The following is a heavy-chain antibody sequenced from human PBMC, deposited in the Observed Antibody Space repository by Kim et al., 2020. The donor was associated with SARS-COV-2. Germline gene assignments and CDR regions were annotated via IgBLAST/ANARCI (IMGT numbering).Heavy chain of an antibody. CDR3: ARTRSCSSTSCYVDY. V-gene: IGHV3-23*01. J-gene: IGHJ4*02. Sequence: GGSLRLSCVTSGFTFGTYAMSWVRQAPEKGLEWVSGISSCGGSTYYADSVKGRFTISRDSSKNTLYLQMVSLRVDDTALYYCARTRSCSSTSCYVDYWGQGTPVTVSS. CDR2: ISSCGGST. CDR1: GFTFGTYA. D-gene: IGHD2-2*01.